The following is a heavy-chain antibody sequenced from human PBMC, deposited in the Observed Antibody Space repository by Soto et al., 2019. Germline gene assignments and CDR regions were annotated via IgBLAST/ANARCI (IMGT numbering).Heavy chain of an antibody. CDR1: GFTFSSYG. V-gene: IGHV3-33*01. CDR3: ARDHHTDMVQGV. J-gene: IGHJ6*02. CDR2: IWYDGSNK. Sequence: QVQLVESGGGVVQPGRSLRLSCAASGFTFSSYGMHWVRQAPGKGLEWVAVIWYDGSNKYYTDSVKGRFTISRDNSKSTLYLQMNILRAEDTAVYYCARDHHTDMVQGVWGQGTTVTVSS. D-gene: IGHD5-18*01.